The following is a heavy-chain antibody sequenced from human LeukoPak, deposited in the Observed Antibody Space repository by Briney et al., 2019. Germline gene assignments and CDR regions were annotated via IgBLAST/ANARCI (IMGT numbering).Heavy chain of an antibody. J-gene: IGHJ3*02. D-gene: IGHD3-9*01. Sequence: PSATLSLTCTVSGGSISSYYWSWIRQPAGKGLEWIGRIYTSGSTNYNPSLKSRVTMSVDTSKNQFSLKLSSVTAADTAVYYCARDLLIRGWLFDAFDIWGQGTMVTVSS. CDR3: ARDLLIRGWLFDAFDI. CDR2: IYTSGST. V-gene: IGHV4-4*07. CDR1: GGSISSYY.